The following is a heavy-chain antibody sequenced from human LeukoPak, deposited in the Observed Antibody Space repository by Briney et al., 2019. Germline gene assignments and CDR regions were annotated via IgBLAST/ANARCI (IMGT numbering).Heavy chain of an antibody. Sequence: PGGSLRLSCAASGFTFSSFALHWVRQAPGKGLEWVAVISYDGSNGYYAESVKGRFTISRDNSENTLYLQMNSLRAEDTAVYYCARGYGDYYFDYWGQGTLVTVSS. J-gene: IGHJ4*02. CDR2: ISYDGSNG. D-gene: IGHD4-17*01. CDR3: ARGYGDYYFDY. CDR1: GFTFSSFA. V-gene: IGHV3-30-3*01.